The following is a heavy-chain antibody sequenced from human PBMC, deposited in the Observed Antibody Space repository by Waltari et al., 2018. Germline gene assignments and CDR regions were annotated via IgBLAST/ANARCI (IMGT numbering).Heavy chain of an antibody. Sequence: QLQLQESGPGLVKPSETLSLTCTVSGGSISSSSYYWGWIRQPPGKGLEWIGSIYYSGSTYYNPSLKSRVTISVDTSKNQFSLKLSSVTAADTAVYYCARDLYYDFWSGYNWFDPWGQGTQVTVSS. CDR1: GGSISSSSYY. D-gene: IGHD3-3*01. V-gene: IGHV4-39*02. CDR2: IYYSGST. CDR3: ARDLYYDFWSGYNWFDP. J-gene: IGHJ5*02.